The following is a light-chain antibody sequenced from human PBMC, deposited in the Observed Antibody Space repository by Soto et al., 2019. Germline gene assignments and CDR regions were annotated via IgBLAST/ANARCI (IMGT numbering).Light chain of an antibody. Sequence: EIVLTQSPGTLSLSPGERATLSCRASQSVSSSYLAWYQQKPGQAPRLLIYGASSRATGIPDRFSGSGSGPDFTLTIGRLEPEDFAVYYCQQYGSSRTFGQGTKVEIK. CDR2: GAS. CDR1: QSVSSSY. CDR3: QQYGSSRT. J-gene: IGKJ1*01. V-gene: IGKV3-20*01.